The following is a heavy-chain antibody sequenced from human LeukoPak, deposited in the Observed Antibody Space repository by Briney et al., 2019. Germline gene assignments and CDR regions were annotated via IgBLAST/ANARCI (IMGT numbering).Heavy chain of an antibody. V-gene: IGHV3-74*01. D-gene: IGHD5-24*01. CDR1: GFIFSNYW. Sequence: GGSLRLSCAASGFIFSNYWMLWVRQAPGKGLVWVSRIKYDGSHTDYADSVKGRFTISRDNARNTLFLQMNSLRAEDTAVYYCATARRQGYNLVDSWGQGTLVTVSS. J-gene: IGHJ5*02. CDR2: IKYDGSHT. CDR3: ATARRQGYNLVDS.